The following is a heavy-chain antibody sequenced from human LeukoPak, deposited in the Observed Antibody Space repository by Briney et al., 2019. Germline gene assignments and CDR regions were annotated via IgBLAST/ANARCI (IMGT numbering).Heavy chain of an antibody. J-gene: IGHJ4*02. CDR1: AGSISSYY. D-gene: IGHD3-3*01. V-gene: IGHV4-59*01. Sequence: SETLSLTCTVSAGSISSYYWNWIRQVPGKGLQWIGYIFYGANTYYNPSLKDRVTMSMDTSKSQVSLKLTSVTAADTAVYYCASGTIFGVIAPYCFHSWGQGTLVTVSP. CDR2: IFYGANT. CDR3: ASGTIFGVIAPYCFHS.